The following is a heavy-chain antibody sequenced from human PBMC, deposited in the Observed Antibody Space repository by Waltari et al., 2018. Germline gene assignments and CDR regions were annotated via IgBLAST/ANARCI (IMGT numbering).Heavy chain of an antibody. CDR3: ARGGPDQWLKGAAFDI. Sequence: QVQLQESGPGLVKPSETLSLTCTVSGGSISSYYWSWIRQPPGKGLEWIGYIYYSGSTNYNPSLKSRVTISVDTSKNQFSLKLSSVTAADTAVYYCARGGPDQWLKGAAFDIWGQGTMVTVSS. V-gene: IGHV4-59*01. CDR2: IYYSGST. CDR1: GGSISSYY. D-gene: IGHD6-19*01. J-gene: IGHJ3*02.